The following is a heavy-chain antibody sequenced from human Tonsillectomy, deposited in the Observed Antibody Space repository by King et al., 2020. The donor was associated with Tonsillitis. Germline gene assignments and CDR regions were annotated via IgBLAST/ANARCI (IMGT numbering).Heavy chain of an antibody. CDR1: GYTFTDYY. CDR3: AKSHSSTSCDGCGDTFHI. CDR2: INPNSGGT. J-gene: IGHJ3*02. V-gene: IGHV1-2*05. Sequence: QLVQSGAEVKKPGASVKVSCKASGYTFTDYYMHWVRQAPGQGLEWMGRINPNSGGTNYAQKFQGRVTMTRDTSISTAYMELSRLRSDDTVVYYCAKSHSSTSCDGCGDTFHIWGQGTMVTVSS. D-gene: IGHD2-2*01.